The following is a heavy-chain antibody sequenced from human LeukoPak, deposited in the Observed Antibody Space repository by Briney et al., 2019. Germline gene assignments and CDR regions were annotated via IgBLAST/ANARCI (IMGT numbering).Heavy chain of an antibody. CDR2: IWYDGSNK. V-gene: IGHV3-33*06. Sequence: GRSLRLSCAASGFTFSSYGMHWVRQAPGKGLEWVAVIWYDGSNKYYADSVKGRFTISRDNSKNTLYLQMNSLRAEDTAVYYGAKGFGDYGDYPFDYWGQGTLVTVPS. CDR3: AKGFGDYGDYPFDY. CDR1: GFTFSSYG. J-gene: IGHJ4*02. D-gene: IGHD4-17*01.